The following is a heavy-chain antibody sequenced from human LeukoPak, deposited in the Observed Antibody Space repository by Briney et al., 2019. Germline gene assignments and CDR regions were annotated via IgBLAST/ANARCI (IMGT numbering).Heavy chain of an antibody. CDR1: GGSISSGSYY. CDR3: ARDPNNPTGPDY. Sequence: SETLSLTCTVSGGSISSGSYYWGCIRQPAGKGLECIGRIYTSGSTNYNPSLKSRVTISVDTSKNQFSLKLSSVTAADTAVYYCARDPNNPTGPDYWGQGTLVTVSS. V-gene: IGHV4-61*02. J-gene: IGHJ4*02. CDR2: IYTSGST. D-gene: IGHD1-1*01.